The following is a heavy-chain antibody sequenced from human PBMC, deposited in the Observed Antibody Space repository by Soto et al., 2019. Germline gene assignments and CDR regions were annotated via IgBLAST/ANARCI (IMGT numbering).Heavy chain of an antibody. V-gene: IGHV3-23*01. CDR3: AKKGLGSLATYCSTGDCHYAFDI. CDR1: GFTFGNYA. J-gene: IGHJ3*02. Sequence: EVQLLESGGGLVQPGGSLRLSCAASGFTFGNYAMIWVRQAPGKGLEWVSTISGGGDGTYYADSVRGRFTISRENSRNPVYLQMNSLRAEDTAGYYCAKKGLGSLATYCSTGDCHYAFDIWGQGTMVTVSS. D-gene: IGHD2-15*01. CDR2: ISGGGDGT.